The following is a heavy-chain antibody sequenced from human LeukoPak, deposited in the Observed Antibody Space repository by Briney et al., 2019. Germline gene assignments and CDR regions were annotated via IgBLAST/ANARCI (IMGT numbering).Heavy chain of an antibody. D-gene: IGHD1-1*01. J-gene: IGHJ4*02. V-gene: IGHV3-23*01. CDR2: ISGSGGST. CDR3: ANSVNDLFDY. CDR1: GFTLSSYA. Sequence: GGSLRLSCAASGFTLSSYAMSWVRQAPGKGLEWVSAISGSGGSTYYADSVKGRFTISRDNSKNTLYLQMNSLRAEGTAVYYCANSVNDLFDYWGQGTLVTVSS.